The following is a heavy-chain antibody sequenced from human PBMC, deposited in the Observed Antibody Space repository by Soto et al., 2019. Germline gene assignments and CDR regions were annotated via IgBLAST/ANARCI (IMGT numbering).Heavy chain of an antibody. CDR3: ANHCSSTSCYLNGMDV. CDR1: GYTLTELS. CDR2: FDPEDGET. D-gene: IGHD2-2*01. V-gene: IGHV1-24*01. Sequence: ASVKVSCKVSGYTLTELSMHWVRQAPGKGLEWMGGFDPEDGETIYAQKFQGRVTMTEDTSTDTAYMELSSLRSEDTAVYYCANHCSSTSCYLNGMDVWGQGTTVTVSS. J-gene: IGHJ6*02.